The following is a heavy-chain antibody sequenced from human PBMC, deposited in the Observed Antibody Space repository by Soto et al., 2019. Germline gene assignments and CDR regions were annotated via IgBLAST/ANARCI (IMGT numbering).Heavy chain of an antibody. V-gene: IGHV4-4*07. D-gene: IGHD6-13*01. CDR3: ARDEYSSSWSNYYYYGMDV. CDR2: IYTSGST. Sequence: SETLSLTCTVSGGSISSYYWSWIRQPAGKGLEWIGRIYTSGSTNYNPSLKSRVTMSVDTSKNQFSLKLSSVTAADTAVYYWARDEYSSSWSNYYYYGMDVWGQGTTVTVSS. J-gene: IGHJ6*02. CDR1: GGSISSYY.